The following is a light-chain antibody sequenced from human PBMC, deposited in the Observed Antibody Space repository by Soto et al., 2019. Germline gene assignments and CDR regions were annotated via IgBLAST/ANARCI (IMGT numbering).Light chain of an antibody. V-gene: IGKV3-11*01. J-gene: IGKJ3*01. Sequence: TQSPSSLSASVGDRVTITCRASQSISSYLAWYQQKPGQAPRLLIFDASNRATGIPARFSGSGSGTDFTLTISSLEPEDFAVYYCQQRADWPATFGPGTKVDIK. CDR3: QQRADWPAT. CDR2: DAS. CDR1: QSISSY.